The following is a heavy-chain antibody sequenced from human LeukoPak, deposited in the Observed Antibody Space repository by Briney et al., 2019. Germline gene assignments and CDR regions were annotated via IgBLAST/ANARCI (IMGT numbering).Heavy chain of an antibody. J-gene: IGHJ4*02. CDR3: ARVSVDSGYYYLDL. Sequence: ASVKVSCKASGCTFSRNTVTWVRQAPGQGLEWMGGIIPMFGTPNYAQNFRGRVTVTTDESTSTASMELTSLRSEDTAVYYCARVSVDSGYYYLDLWGQGTLVTVSS. CDR2: IIPMFGTP. CDR1: GCTFSRNT. V-gene: IGHV1-69*05. D-gene: IGHD3-22*01.